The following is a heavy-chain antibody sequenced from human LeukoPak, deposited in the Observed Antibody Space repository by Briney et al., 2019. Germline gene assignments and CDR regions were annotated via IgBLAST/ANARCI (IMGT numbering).Heavy chain of an antibody. CDR3: ARHPSRWGPVGYFDL. CDR2: IYYGGST. Sequence: SETLSLTCTVSGGSISGYYWSWIRQPPGKRLEWIGYIYYGGSTSYNPSLKSRVTISVDTSKKQISLRLSSVTAADTAVYYCARHPSRWGPVGYFDLWGRGTLVTVSS. D-gene: IGHD7-27*01. V-gene: IGHV4-59*08. J-gene: IGHJ2*01. CDR1: GGSISGYY.